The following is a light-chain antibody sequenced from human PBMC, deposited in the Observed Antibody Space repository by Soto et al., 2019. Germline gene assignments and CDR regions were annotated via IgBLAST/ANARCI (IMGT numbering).Light chain of an antibody. V-gene: IGKV3-20*01. CDR1: QSLTNSR. Sequence: EIVLTQSPGTLSLSPGERATLSCRASQSLTNSRLAWYQQKPGQAPKVLIYGGSNKATGIPDRFSGSGSGTDFTLTISSLEPEDFALYYCQQSSSSPRTFGQGTKLEIK. CDR3: QQSSSSPRT. J-gene: IGKJ2*01. CDR2: GGS.